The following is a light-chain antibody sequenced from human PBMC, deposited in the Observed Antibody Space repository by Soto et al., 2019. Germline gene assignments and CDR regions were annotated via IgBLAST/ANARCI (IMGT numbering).Light chain of an antibody. CDR1: QSISSW. V-gene: IGKV1-5*03. CDR2: KAS. CDR3: QQYNSYST. J-gene: IGKJ1*01. Sequence: DIQMTQSPSTLSASVGDRVTITCRASQSISSWLAWYQQKPGKAPKLLIYKASSLESGVPSRFSGRGSGTEFTLTICSLQPDDFATYYCQQYNSYSTFGQGTKVEIK.